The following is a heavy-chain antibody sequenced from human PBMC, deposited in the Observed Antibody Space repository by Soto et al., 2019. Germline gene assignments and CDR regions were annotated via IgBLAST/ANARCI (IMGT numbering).Heavy chain of an antibody. V-gene: IGHV3-72*01. CDR3: ARVVRWDRLDWYFDL. CDR2: SRNKANSYTT. D-gene: IGHD1-26*01. Sequence: EVQLVESGGGLVQPGGSLRLSCAASGFTFSDHYMDWVGQAPGKGREWVGRSRNKANSYTTEHAASVKGRFTVSRDNSENSLYLQMNSLKTEDTAVYYCARVVRWDRLDWYFDLWGRGTLVTVSS. J-gene: IGHJ2*01. CDR1: GFTFSDHY.